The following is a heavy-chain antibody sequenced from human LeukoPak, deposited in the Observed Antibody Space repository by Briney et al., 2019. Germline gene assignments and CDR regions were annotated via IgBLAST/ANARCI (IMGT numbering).Heavy chain of an antibody. CDR1: GFIFNSYS. CDR2: IESSSTYI. V-gene: IGHV3-21*01. Sequence: AGGSLRLSCAASGFIFNSYSMNWVRQAPGKGLEWVSSIESSSTYIYYADSVKGRFTVSRNNAENSLYLQMNSLRAEDTAVYYCSRVLYSSGWVFGGYCAMDVWGQGTTVTVSS. D-gene: IGHD6-19*01. CDR3: SRVLYSSGWVFGGYCAMDV. J-gene: IGHJ6*02.